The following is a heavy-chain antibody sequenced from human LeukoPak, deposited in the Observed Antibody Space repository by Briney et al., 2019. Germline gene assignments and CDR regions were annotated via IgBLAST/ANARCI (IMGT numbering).Heavy chain of an antibody. CDR3: ARVGSGSFDY. V-gene: IGHV4-59*01. J-gene: IGHJ4*02. Sequence: SETLSLTCTISGGSISTYYWTWIRQPPGKGLEWIAYVYYSGNANYNPSLKSRVTISADTSKNQFSLKLSSVTAADTAVYYCARVGSGSFDYWGQGTLVAVSS. CDR2: VYYSGNA. CDR1: GGSISTYY. D-gene: IGHD1-26*01.